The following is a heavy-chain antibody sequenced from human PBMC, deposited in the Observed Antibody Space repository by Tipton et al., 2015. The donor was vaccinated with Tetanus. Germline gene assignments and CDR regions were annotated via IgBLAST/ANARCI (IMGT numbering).Heavy chain of an antibody. J-gene: IGHJ4*02. D-gene: IGHD4-23*01. CDR1: GASSTSGDYY. CDR3: ATGRRTVGFDY. Sequence: LRLSCTVSGASSTSGDYYWAWIRQPPGKGPEWIGSIYYTGSTYYNPSLKSRVTISEDTSKNQFSLKLSSVTAADTAVYYCATGRRTVGFDYWGQGALVTVSS. V-gene: IGHV4-39*01. CDR2: IYYTGST.